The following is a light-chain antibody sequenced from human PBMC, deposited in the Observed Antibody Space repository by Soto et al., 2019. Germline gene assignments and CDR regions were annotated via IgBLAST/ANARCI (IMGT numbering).Light chain of an antibody. Sequence: QSVLTQPASVSGSPGQSIIISCTGTSSDVGVYNYVSWYQQHPGKVPKLMIYEVSNRPSGVSNRFSGSKSGNTASLTISGLQAEDEADYYCSSYTSSSTRVFGTGTKLTVL. J-gene: IGLJ1*01. CDR2: EVS. CDR3: SSYTSSSTRV. CDR1: SSDVGVYNY. V-gene: IGLV2-14*01.